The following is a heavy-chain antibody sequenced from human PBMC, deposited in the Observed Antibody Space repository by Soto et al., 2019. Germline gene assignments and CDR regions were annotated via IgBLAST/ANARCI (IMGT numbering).Heavy chain of an antibody. CDR3: ARERSHYDNAGPIDY. V-gene: IGHV3-20*04. CDR2: IDWNGGRT. J-gene: IGHJ4*02. D-gene: IGHD3-10*01. Sequence: VQLVQSGGGVIRPGESHRLSCSASGFTFDDFGMSWVRQAPGKGLQWVAGIDWNGGRTGYADSVRGRFSISRDNGKNVVHLQMDALGVEDTALYYCARERSHYDNAGPIDYWGQGTLLIVSS. CDR1: GFTFDDFG.